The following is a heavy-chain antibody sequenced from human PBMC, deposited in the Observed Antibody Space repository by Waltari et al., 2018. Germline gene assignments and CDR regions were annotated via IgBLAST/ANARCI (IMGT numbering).Heavy chain of an antibody. V-gene: IGHV3-74*03. J-gene: IGHJ4*02. CDR2: ISSDASDT. Sequence: EEQLVESGGGLVQPGDSLRLSCAVSGFTFSSYWMNWVRQAPGKGPLWVSRISSDASDTTYADSVKGRFTISRDNAKNTLYLQMNSLRAEDTAVYYCAKDRWSSIAARSDYWGQGTLVTVSS. CDR1: GFTFSSYW. D-gene: IGHD6-6*01. CDR3: AKDRWSSIAARSDY.